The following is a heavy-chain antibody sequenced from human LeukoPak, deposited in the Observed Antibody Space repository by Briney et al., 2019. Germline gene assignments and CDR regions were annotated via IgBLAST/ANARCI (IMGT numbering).Heavy chain of an antibody. D-gene: IGHD6-19*01. Sequence: ASVKVSYKASGYTFTSCDINWVRQATGQGLEWMGWMNPNSGNTGYGHSFQGRITMTRDISIGTAYMELSNLTSEDTAIYYCTRGSSGRRDNWGQGTLVTVSA. V-gene: IGHV1-8*01. CDR1: GYTFTSCD. CDR2: MNPNSGNT. CDR3: TRGSSGRRDN. J-gene: IGHJ4*02.